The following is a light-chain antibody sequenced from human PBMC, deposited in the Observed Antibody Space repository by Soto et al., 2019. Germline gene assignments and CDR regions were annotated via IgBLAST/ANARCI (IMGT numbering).Light chain of an antibody. CDR1: SSDVGSNNR. J-gene: IGLJ1*01. Sequence: QSVLTQPPSVSGSPGQSVAISCSGSSSDVGSNNRVSWYQQSPGTAPKLMIYDVTNRPSGVPDRFSGSKSGNTASLTISGLKAEDEAAYYCSSFTTSSTYVFGTGPKVTVL. V-gene: IGLV2-18*02. CDR2: DVT. CDR3: SSFTTSSTYV.